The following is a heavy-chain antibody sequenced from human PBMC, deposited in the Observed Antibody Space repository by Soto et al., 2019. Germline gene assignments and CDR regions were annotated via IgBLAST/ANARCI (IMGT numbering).Heavy chain of an antibody. CDR3: ARGSRDCSGGSCFPLPTAEYFRH. D-gene: IGHD2-15*01. CDR2: ITPMFGTA. CDR1: GGTFSTYV. Sequence: SVKVSCKASGGTFSTYVFTWVRQAPGQGLEWMGGITPMFGTANYAQKFQGRVTLIADESTSTVYMEVSSLRSEDTAVYYCARGSRDCSGGSCFPLPTAEYFRHWGQGTLVTVSS. J-gene: IGHJ1*01. V-gene: IGHV1-69*13.